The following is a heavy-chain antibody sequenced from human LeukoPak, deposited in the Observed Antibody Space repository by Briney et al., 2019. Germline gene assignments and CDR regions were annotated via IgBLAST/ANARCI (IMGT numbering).Heavy chain of an antibody. CDR2: INPNSGGT. J-gene: IGHJ6*02. Sequence: GASVKVSCKASGYTFTGYYMHWVRQAPGQGLEWMGWINPNSGGTNYAQKFQGRVTMTRDTSISTAYMELSRLRSDDTAVYYCARDPSYRSSTSCYWGDYYYYYGMDVWGQGTTVTVSS. D-gene: IGHD2-2*01. CDR3: ARDPSYRSSTSCYWGDYYYYYGMDV. V-gene: IGHV1-2*02. CDR1: GYTFTGYY.